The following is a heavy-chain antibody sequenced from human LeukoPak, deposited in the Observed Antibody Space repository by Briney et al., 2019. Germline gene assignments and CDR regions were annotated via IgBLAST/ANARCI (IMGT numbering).Heavy chain of an antibody. V-gene: IGHV4-39*07. CDR3: AKTGSSIVARPPDY. CDR1: GGSFSSSPYY. D-gene: IGHD6-6*01. CDR2: VYDSGST. Sequence: SETLSLTCTVSGGSFSSSPYYWGWIRQPPGKGLEWIGSVYDSGSTFYNPSLKSRVTISIDTFKNQFSLKLTSVTAADTAVYYCAKTGSSIVARPPDYWGQGTLVIVSS. J-gene: IGHJ4*02.